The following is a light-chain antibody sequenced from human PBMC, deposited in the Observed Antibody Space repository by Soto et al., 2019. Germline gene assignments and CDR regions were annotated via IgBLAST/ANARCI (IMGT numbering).Light chain of an antibody. J-gene: IGKJ5*01. CDR2: DAS. V-gene: IGKV1-33*01. Sequence: DIQITQSPSSLSAAVGNRVTITSVAGQDISNFLNWYQQKPGKAPNLLIYDASNLETGVPSRFSGSGSGTDFTFTISSLQPEDIATYYCRQYDDLPPTFGQGTRLEIK. CDR1: QDISNF. CDR3: RQYDDLPPT.